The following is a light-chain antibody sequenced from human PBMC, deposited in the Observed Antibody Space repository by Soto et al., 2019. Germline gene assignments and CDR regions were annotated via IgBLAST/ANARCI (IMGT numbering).Light chain of an antibody. CDR3: QQYGSSPVT. CDR2: GAS. J-gene: IGKJ4*01. V-gene: IGKV3-20*01. CDR1: QSVSSSY. Sequence: DIVLMQSPGTLSLSPGERATLSCRASQSVSSSYLAWYQQKPGQAPRLLIYGASSRATGIPDRFSGSGSGTDFTLTISRLEPEDFAVYYCQQYGSSPVTFGEGTKVEIK.